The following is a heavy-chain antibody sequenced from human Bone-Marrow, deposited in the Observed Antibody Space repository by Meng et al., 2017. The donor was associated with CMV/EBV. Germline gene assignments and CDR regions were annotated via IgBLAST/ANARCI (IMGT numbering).Heavy chain of an antibody. J-gene: IGHJ4*02. CDR2: IKQDGSEK. Sequence: GWSLSLSSAASGFTFSSYWMSWVRHAPGKVLEWVANIKQDGSEKYYVDSVKGRITISRDNAKISLNLQMNSLRAEDTAVYYCARDRWWSGYSYGGLDNYFDYWGQGTLVTVSS. V-gene: IGHV3-7*01. D-gene: IGHD5-18*01. CDR1: GFTFSSYW. CDR3: ARDRWWSGYSYGGLDNYFDY.